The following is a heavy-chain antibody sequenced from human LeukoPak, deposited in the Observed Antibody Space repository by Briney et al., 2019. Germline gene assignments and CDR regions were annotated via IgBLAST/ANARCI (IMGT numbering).Heavy chain of an antibody. CDR1: GFTFSSYS. CDR3: ARYYYDSSGLAGAIDY. J-gene: IGHJ4*02. Sequence: PGGSLRLSCAASGFTFSSYSMNWVRQAPGKGLEWVSSISSSSSYIYYADSVKGRFTISRDNAKNSLYLQMNSLRAEDTAVYYCARYYYDSSGLAGAIDYWGQGTLVTVSS. CDR2: ISSSSSYI. D-gene: IGHD3-22*01. V-gene: IGHV3-21*01.